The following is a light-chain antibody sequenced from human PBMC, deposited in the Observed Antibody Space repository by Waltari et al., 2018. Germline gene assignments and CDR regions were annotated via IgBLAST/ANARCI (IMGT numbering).Light chain of an antibody. J-gene: IGKJ4*01. V-gene: IGKV1-16*02. CDR1: QDISNY. CDR2: GAS. CDR3: QQYKEYPCT. Sequence: DIQMTQSPSSLSASVGDRVTITCRASQDISNYLAWFQQKPGKAPKSLIYGASSLQSGVSSKFSGSGSGTDFTLTINSLQPEDIGIYYCQQYKEYPCTFGGGTKVEIK.